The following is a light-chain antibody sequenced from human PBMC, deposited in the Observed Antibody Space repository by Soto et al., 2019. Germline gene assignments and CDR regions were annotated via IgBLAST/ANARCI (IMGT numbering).Light chain of an antibody. CDR2: GNS. CDR1: SSNIGAGYD. V-gene: IGLV1-40*01. Sequence: LTQPPSVSGAPGQRVTISCTGSSSNIGAGYDVHWYQQLPGTAPKLLIYGNSNRPSGVPDRFSGSKSGTSASLAITGLQAEDEADYYCQSYDSSLKVFGGGTKLTVL. J-gene: IGLJ2*01. CDR3: QSYDSSLKV.